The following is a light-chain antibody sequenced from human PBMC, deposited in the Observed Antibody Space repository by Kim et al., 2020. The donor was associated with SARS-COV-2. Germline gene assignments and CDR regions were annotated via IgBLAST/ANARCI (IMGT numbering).Light chain of an antibody. Sequence: SAAGEDRVTLTGGARQSISSWFARYQEKLGKAPKLLIYKASSLESGVPSRFSGSGSGTEFTITISSLQPDDFASYYCKQYNSYWTFGQGTKVDIK. CDR2: KAS. J-gene: IGKJ1*01. CDR3: KQYNSYWT. V-gene: IGKV1-5*03. CDR1: QSISSW.